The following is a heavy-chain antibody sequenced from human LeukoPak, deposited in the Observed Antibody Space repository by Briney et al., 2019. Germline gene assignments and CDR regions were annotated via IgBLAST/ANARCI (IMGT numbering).Heavy chain of an antibody. V-gene: IGHV4-34*01. Sequence: PSETLSLTCAVYGGSFSGYYWSWIRQPPGNGLEWIGEIKHSGSTNYNPSLKSRVTISVDTSKNEFSLKLSSVSAVDTAVYYCARRRDIVLIYYYMDVWGKGTKVTVSS. CDR2: IKHSGST. CDR3: ARRRDIVLIYYYMDV. CDR1: GGSFSGYY. J-gene: IGHJ6*03. D-gene: IGHD2-8*01.